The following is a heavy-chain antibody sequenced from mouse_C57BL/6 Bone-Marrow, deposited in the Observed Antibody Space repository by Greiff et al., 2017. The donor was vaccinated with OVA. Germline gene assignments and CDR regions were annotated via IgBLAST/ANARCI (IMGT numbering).Heavy chain of an antibody. CDR1: GFTFSSYT. CDR2: ISGGGGNT. V-gene: IGHV5-9*01. Sequence: EVQVVESGGGLVKPGGSLKLSCAASGFTFSSYTMSWVRQTPEKRLEWVATISGGGGNTYYPDSVKGRFTISRDNAKNTLYLQMSSLRSEDTALYYCARPVITTVVAPFDYWGQGTTLTVSS. J-gene: IGHJ2*01. D-gene: IGHD1-1*01. CDR3: ARPVITTVVAPFDY.